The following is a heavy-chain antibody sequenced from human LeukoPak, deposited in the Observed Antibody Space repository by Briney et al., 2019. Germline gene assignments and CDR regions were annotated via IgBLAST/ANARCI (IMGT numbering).Heavy chain of an antibody. J-gene: IGHJ5*02. V-gene: IGHV4-39*01. CDR1: GDSISSGPYY. Sequence: PSETLSLTCTVSGDSISSGPYYWGWIRQPPGKGLEWIGNIYYGENTYYNPSLKSRVTISIDTSNNQFYLKLSSLTAADTAVYYCARGLTISNWFDPWGQGTLVTVSS. CDR2: IYYGENT. CDR3: ARGLTISNWFDP. D-gene: IGHD3-3*01.